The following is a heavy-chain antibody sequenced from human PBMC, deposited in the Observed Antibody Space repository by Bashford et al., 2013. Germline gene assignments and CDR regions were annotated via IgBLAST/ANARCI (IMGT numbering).Heavy chain of an antibody. V-gene: IGHV4-59*01. CDR3: ARDFLSSVGATNPYYYYGMDV. Sequence: SETLSLTCTVSGGSINNYYWSWIRQSPGKRLEWIGFVSKSGRVNYNSSLKNRVTISVDTSKNQFSLSLTSVTAADTALYHCARDFLSSVGATNPYYYYGMDVWGQGTTVTVSS. CDR1: GGSINNYY. D-gene: IGHD1-26*01. J-gene: IGHJ6*02. CDR2: VSKSGRV.